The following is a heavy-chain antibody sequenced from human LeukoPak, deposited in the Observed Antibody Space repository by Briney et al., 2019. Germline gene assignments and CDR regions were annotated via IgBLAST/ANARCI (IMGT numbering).Heavy chain of an antibody. J-gene: IGHJ4*02. D-gene: IGHD1-14*01. CDR1: GYTFTYRY. CDR2: ITPFNGNT. Sequence: SVKVSCKASGYTFTYRYLHWVRQAPGQALEWMGWITPFNGNTNYAQKFQDRVTITRDRSMSTAYMELSSLRSEVTAMYYCATPAPGHGFFDYWGQGTLVTVSS. CDR3: ATPAPGHGFFDY. V-gene: IGHV1-45*02.